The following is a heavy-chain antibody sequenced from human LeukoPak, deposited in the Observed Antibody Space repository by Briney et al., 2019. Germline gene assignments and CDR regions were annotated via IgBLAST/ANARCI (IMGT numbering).Heavy chain of an antibody. CDR3: AREDVVVPAAPRYFDL. CDR2: IYHSGST. V-gene: IGHV4-30-2*01. CDR1: GGSISSGGYS. D-gene: IGHD2-2*01. Sequence: PSETLSLTCAVSGGSISSGGYSWSWIRQPPGKGLEWIGYIYHSGSTYYNPSLKSRVTISVDTSKNQFSLKLSSVTAADTAVYYCAREDVVVPAAPRYFDLWGRGTLVTVSS. J-gene: IGHJ2*01.